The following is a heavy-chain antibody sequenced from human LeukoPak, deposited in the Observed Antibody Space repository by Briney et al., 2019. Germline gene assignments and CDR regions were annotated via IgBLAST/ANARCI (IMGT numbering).Heavy chain of an antibody. V-gene: IGHV4-34*01. Sequence: SETLSLTCAVYGGSFSGYYWSWIRQPPGKGLEWIGEINHSGSTNYNPSLKSRVTISLDMSKNGFFLTMTSVTAADTAVYFCTAEKNGSPHYWGQGTQVTVSS. CDR3: TAEKNGSPHY. CDR2: INHSGST. CDR1: GGSFSGYY. D-gene: IGHD2-8*01. J-gene: IGHJ4*02.